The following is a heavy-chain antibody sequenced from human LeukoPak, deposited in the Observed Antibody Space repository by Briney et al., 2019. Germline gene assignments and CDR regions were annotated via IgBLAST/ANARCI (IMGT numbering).Heavy chain of an antibody. J-gene: IGHJ4*02. V-gene: IGHV3-74*01. D-gene: IGHD5-12*01. CDR2: INSDGSST. CDR1: GFTFSSYW. Sequence: GGSLRLSCAASGFTFSSYWMHWVRQAPGKGLVWVSRINSDGSSTSYADSVKGRFTISRDNAKNTLYLQMNSPRAEDTAVYYCAREGGYSGYDPDYWGQGTQVTVSS. CDR3: AREGGYSGYDPDY.